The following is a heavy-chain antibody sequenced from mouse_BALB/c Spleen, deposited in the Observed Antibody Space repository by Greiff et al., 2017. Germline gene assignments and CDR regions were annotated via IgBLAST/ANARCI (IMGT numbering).Heavy chain of an antibody. J-gene: IGHJ3*01. CDR3: ARDGSSSFAY. CDR1: GYTFTSYW. Sequence: QVQLQQSGAELARPGASVKLSCKASGYTFTSYWMQWVKQRPGKGLEWIGAIYPGDGDTRYTQKFKGKATLTADKSSSTAYMQLSSLASEDSAVYYCARDGSSSFAYWGQGTLVTVSA. V-gene: IGHV1-87*01. CDR2: IYPGDGDT. D-gene: IGHD1-1*01.